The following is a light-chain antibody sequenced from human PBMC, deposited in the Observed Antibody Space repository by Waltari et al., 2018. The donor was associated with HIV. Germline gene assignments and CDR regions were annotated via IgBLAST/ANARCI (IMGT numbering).Light chain of an antibody. CDR3: QQASSFPHT. J-gene: IGKJ2*01. CDR1: QNIGRS. CDR2: EAS. Sequence: IQVTQSPSYVSESVGGGVSLSCRASQNIGRSLAWYQLKPGKAPKLLVYEASRLNDGVPARFHATGSRSNFTLDINNLQSEDFAIYVCQQASSFPHTFG. V-gene: IGKV1-12*01.